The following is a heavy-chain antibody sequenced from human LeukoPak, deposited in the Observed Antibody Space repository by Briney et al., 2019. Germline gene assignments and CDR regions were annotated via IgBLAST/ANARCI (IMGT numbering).Heavy chain of an antibody. D-gene: IGHD3-3*01. CDR3: ARIAVRFLEWLSPHNWFDP. Sequence: SETLSLTCAVYGGSFSGYYWSWIRQPPGKGLEWIGEINHSGSTNYNPSLKSRVTISVDSSKNQFSLKLSSVTAADTAVYYCARIAVRFLEWLSPHNWFDPWGQGTLVTVSS. V-gene: IGHV4-34*01. CDR2: INHSGST. CDR1: GGSFSGYY. J-gene: IGHJ5*02.